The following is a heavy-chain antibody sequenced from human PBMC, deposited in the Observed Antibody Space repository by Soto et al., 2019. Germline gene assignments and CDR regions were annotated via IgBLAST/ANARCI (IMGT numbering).Heavy chain of an antibody. Sequence: QVQLVESGGGVVQPGRSLRLSCAASGFTFNTYGMHWVRQAPGKGLEWVAVISYDGSNRYYADSVKGRFTISRDNSKNTLHLQTNSVRAEDTAVYYCAKAQRGSGTHFDYWGQGTLVTVSS. D-gene: IGHD3-16*01. CDR1: GFTFNTYG. V-gene: IGHV3-30*18. CDR3: AKAQRGSGTHFDY. CDR2: ISYDGSNR. J-gene: IGHJ4*02.